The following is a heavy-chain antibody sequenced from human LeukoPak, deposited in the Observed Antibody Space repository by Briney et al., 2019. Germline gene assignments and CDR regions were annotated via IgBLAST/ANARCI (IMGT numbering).Heavy chain of an antibody. J-gene: IGHJ5*02. CDR3: ASGITGTNNWFDP. CDR1: GFTFSRYW. Sequence: GGSLRLSCAASGFTFSRYWMHWVRQAPGKGLEWVSVIYSGGTTYYADSVKGRFTISRDNSKNTLYLQMNSLRAEDTALYYCASGITGTNNWFDPWGQGTLVTVSS. CDR2: IYSGGTT. D-gene: IGHD1-20*01. V-gene: IGHV3-66*02.